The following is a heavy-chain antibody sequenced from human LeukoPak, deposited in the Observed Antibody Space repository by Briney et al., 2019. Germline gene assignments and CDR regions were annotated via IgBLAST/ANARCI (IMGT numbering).Heavy chain of an antibody. CDR1: GGTFSVYA. J-gene: IGHJ4*02. V-gene: IGHV1-69*13. D-gene: IGHD3-10*01. CDR2: VIPIFGTA. CDR3: ARDEPYYYGSGSYYNFDY. Sequence: SVKVSCKASGGTFSVYAISWVRQAPGQGLEWMGGVIPIFGTANYAPKFQGRVTITADESTSTAYMELSSLRFEDTAVYYCARDEPYYYGSGSYYNFDYWGQGTLVTVSS.